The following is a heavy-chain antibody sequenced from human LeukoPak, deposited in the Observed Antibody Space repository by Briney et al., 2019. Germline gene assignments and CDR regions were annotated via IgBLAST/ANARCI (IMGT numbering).Heavy chain of an antibody. J-gene: IGHJ4*02. CDR2: IKFDGSEK. Sequence: GGSLRLSCAASGFTFSNYWMSWVRQAPGKGLEWVANIKFDGSEKFYVDSVKGRFTISRDNAKNSLYLQMNSLRAEDTAIYYCVRDRGTYRPIDYWGQGTLVTVSS. CDR3: VRDRGTYRPIDY. V-gene: IGHV3-7*03. CDR1: GFTFSNYW. D-gene: IGHD1-26*01.